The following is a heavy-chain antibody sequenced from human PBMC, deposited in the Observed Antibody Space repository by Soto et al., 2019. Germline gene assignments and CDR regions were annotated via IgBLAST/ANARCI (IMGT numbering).Heavy chain of an antibody. CDR3: AKIPNSSSWYLDAFDI. D-gene: IGHD6-13*01. V-gene: IGHV3-23*01. J-gene: IGHJ3*02. CDR2: ISGSGGST. CDR1: GFTFSSYA. Sequence: EVQLLESGGGLVQPGGSLRLSCAASGFTFSSYAMSWVRRAPGKGLEWVSAISGSGGSTYYADSVKGRFTISRDNSKNTLYLQMNSLRAEDTAVYYCAKIPNSSSWYLDAFDIWGQGTRVTVSS.